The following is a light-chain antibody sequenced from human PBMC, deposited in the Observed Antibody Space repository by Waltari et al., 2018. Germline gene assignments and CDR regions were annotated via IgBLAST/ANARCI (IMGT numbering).Light chain of an antibody. Sequence: SYELTQPPSVSVSPGQTARITCSGDAFPKQYAYWYQQKPGQAPVLVIYKDSERPSGIPERFSGSSSGTTVTLTISGVQAEDEADYYCQSADSSGTWFGGGTKLTVL. CDR3: QSADSSGTW. V-gene: IGLV3-25*03. J-gene: IGLJ3*02. CDR1: AFPKQY. CDR2: KDS.